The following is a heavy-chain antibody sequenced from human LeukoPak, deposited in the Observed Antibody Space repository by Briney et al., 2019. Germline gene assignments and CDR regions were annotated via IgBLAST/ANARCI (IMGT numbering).Heavy chain of an antibody. V-gene: IGHV4-59*01. Sequence: EASETLSLTCTVSGGSISTYYWSWIRQPPGKGLEWIGYIYYSGSTNHNPSLKSRVTMSVATSKNQFSLTLSSVTAADTAVYYCARERDGYREFDYWGQGTLVTVSS. CDR3: ARERDGYREFDY. CDR1: GGSISTYY. J-gene: IGHJ4*02. D-gene: IGHD5-24*01. CDR2: IYYSGST.